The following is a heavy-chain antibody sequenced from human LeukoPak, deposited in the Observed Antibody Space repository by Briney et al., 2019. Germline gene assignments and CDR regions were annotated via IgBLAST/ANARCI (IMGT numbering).Heavy chain of an antibody. V-gene: IGHV3-48*03. J-gene: IGHJ6*03. CDR2: ISSSGSTI. Sequence: GGSLRLSCAASGFTFSSYEMNWVRQAPGKGLEWVSYISSSGSTIYYADSVKGRFTISRDNAKNSLYLQMNSLRAGDTAVYYCARSYRYYYYMDVWGKGTTVTISS. D-gene: IGHD5-12*01. CDR3: ARSYRYYYYMDV. CDR1: GFTFSSYE.